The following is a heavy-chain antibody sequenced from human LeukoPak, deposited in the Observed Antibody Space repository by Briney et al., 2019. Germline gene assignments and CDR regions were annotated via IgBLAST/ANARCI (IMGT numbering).Heavy chain of an antibody. CDR2: INHSGST. CDR1: GGSFSGYY. J-gene: IGHJ6*03. V-gene: IGHV4-34*01. D-gene: IGHD2-2*01. Sequence: SETLSLTCAVYGGSFSGYYWSWIRQPPGKGREWSGEINHSGSTNYNPSLKSRVTISVDTSKNQFSLNLSSVTAADTAVYYCARGRSYCSTTSCNRYYYYYMDVWGKGTPVTVSS. CDR3: ARGRSYCSTTSCNRYYYYYMDV.